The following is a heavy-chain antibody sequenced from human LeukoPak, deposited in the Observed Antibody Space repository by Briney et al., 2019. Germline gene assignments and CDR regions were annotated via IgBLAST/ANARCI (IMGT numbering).Heavy chain of an antibody. D-gene: IGHD3-10*01. V-gene: IGHV3-30*14. J-gene: IGHJ4*02. CDR2: ISYDRDNK. Sequence: AGGSLRLSCAASGFTFSSYWMSWVRQAPGKGLEWVAVISYDRDNKYYADSVRGRFTISRDTSNNTLYLHLNSLRAEDTAVYYCARDPFGGKIFDFWGQGTLVTVSS. CDR3: ARDPFGGKIFDF. CDR1: GFTFSSYW.